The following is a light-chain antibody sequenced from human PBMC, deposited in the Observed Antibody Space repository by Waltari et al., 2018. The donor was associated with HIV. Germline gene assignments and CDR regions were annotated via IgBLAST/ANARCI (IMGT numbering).Light chain of an antibody. Sequence: DIQMTQSPSTLSASVGDRVILTCRASQSISSWLAWYQQKPGKAPKLLIYKASTLKSGVASRFSGSGSGTEFTLTISSLQPDDFATYYCQQYNSYSRAFGQGTKVEI. CDR1: QSISSW. CDR2: KAS. CDR3: QQYNSYSRA. V-gene: IGKV1-5*03. J-gene: IGKJ1*01.